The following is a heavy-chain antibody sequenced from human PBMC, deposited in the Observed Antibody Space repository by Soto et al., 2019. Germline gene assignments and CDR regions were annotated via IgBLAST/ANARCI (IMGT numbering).Heavy chain of an antibody. CDR2: IWYDGSNK. D-gene: IGHD3-10*01. Sequence: QVQLVESGGGVVQPGRSLRLSCAASGFTFSSYGMHWVRQAPGKGLEWVAVIWYDGSNKYYADSVKGRFTISRDNSKNTLYLQMNSLRAEDTAVYYCAREGTMADYYYYGMDVWGQGTTVTVSS. CDR1: GFTFSSYG. J-gene: IGHJ6*02. CDR3: AREGTMADYYYYGMDV. V-gene: IGHV3-33*01.